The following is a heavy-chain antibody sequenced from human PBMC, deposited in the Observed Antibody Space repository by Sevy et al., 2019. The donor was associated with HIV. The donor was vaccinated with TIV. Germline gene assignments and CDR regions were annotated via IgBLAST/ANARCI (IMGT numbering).Heavy chain of an antibody. D-gene: IGHD3-10*01. Sequence: ASVKVSCKASGFTFSNSAVQWVRQTRGPRLEGIGWSVVGSDNTNYAQKFQERVTISRDMSTRTAYMELSSLGSEDTAVYYCAAEDMTRFRGPLRVFDMWGQGTMVTVSS. CDR3: AAEDMTRFRGPLRVFDM. J-gene: IGHJ3*02. CDR1: GFTFSNSA. V-gene: IGHV1-58*01. CDR2: SVVGSDNT.